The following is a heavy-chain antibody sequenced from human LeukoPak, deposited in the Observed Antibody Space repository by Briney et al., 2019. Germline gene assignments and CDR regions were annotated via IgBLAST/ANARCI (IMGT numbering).Heavy chain of an antibody. Sequence: ASVKVSCKASGYTFTSYGISWVRQAPGQGLEWMGWISAYNGNTNYAQKLQGRVTMTTDTSTNTAYMELRSLTSDDTAVYYCARDLGLDTTMIFFDFWGQGTLVTVSS. CDR3: ARDLGLDTTMIFFDF. J-gene: IGHJ4*02. CDR1: GYTFTSYG. D-gene: IGHD5-18*01. CDR2: ISAYNGNT. V-gene: IGHV1-18*01.